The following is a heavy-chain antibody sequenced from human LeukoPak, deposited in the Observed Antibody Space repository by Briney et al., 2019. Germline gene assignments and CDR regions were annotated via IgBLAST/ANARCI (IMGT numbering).Heavy chain of an antibody. CDR1: GGTFSSYA. CDR2: IIPIFGTA. V-gene: IGHV1-69*13. Sequence: ASVKVSCKASGGTFSSYAISWVRQAPGQGLEWMGGIIPIFGTANYAQKFQGRVTITADESTSTAYMELSSLRSEDTAVYYCARDQEYSTNWFDPWGQGTLVTVSS. CDR3: ARDQEYSTNWFDP. J-gene: IGHJ5*02. D-gene: IGHD6-6*01.